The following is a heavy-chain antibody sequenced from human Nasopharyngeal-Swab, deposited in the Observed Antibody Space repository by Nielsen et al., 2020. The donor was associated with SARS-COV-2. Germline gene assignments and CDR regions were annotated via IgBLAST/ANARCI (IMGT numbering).Heavy chain of an antibody. CDR2: INHSGST. J-gene: IGHJ4*01. Sequence: GSLRLSCAVYGGSFSGYYWSWIRQPPGKGLEWIGEINHSGSTNYNPSLKSRVTISVDTSKHQFSLNLSSVTAADTALYYCARHSSGWSFDYWDHGTLVTVSS. V-gene: IGHV4-34*01. D-gene: IGHD6-19*01. CDR3: ARHSSGWSFDY. CDR1: GGSFSGYY.